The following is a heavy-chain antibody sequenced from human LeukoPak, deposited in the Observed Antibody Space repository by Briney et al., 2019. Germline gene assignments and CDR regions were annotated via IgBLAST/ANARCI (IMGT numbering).Heavy chain of an antibody. CDR2: VSDSGGST. J-gene: IGHJ4*02. Sequence: PGGSLRLSCAASGLTFSSYAMSWVRQVPEKGLEWVAAVSDSGGSTYYADSVKGRFTISRDNSKNTLYLQMNSLRAEDTAIYYCAKVYARGIRAFAYWGQGTLVTVSS. D-gene: IGHD2-2*01. CDR1: GLTFSSYA. V-gene: IGHV3-23*01. CDR3: AKVYARGIRAFAY.